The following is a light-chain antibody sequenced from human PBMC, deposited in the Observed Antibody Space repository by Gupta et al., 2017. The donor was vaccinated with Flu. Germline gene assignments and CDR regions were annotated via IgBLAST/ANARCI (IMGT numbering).Light chain of an antibody. CDR1: QSISSW. Sequence: DIKLTQSPSTLSASVGDRVTITCRASQSISSWLAWYQQKPGKAPKLLIYKASSVESGVPSRFSGSGSGTEFTLTISSRQPEDFASYYCQHENSFSRTFGQGTKLEIK. V-gene: IGKV1-5*03. J-gene: IGKJ1*01. CDR3: QHENSFSRT. CDR2: KAS.